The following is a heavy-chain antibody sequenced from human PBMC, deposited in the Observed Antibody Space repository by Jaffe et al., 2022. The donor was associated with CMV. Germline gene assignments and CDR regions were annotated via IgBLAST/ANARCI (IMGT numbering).Heavy chain of an antibody. V-gene: IGHV3-15*01. Sequence: EVQLVESGGGLVKPGGSLRLSCAASGFTFSNAWMSWVRQAPGKGLEWVGRIKSKTDGGTTDYAAPVKGRFTISRDDSKNTLYLQMNSLKTEDTAVYYCTTDSRLGDDSSGYYLDAFDIWGQGTMVTVSS. D-gene: IGHD3-22*01. J-gene: IGHJ3*02. CDR3: TTDSRLGDDSSGYYLDAFDI. CDR1: GFTFSNAW. CDR2: IKSKTDGGTT.